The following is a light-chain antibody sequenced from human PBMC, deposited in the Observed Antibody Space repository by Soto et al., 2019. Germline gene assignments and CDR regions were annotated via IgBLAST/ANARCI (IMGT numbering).Light chain of an antibody. V-gene: IGKV3-15*01. CDR1: QSVSSN. Sequence: EIVMTQSPATLSVSPGERATLSCRASQSVSSNLAWYQQKPGQAPRLLIYGASTRATGIPARFSGSGSGTXXXXXXXXXXXXDFAVXXCXQYNNWPPITFGQGTKLEIK. J-gene: IGKJ2*01. CDR2: GAS. CDR3: XQYNNWPPIT.